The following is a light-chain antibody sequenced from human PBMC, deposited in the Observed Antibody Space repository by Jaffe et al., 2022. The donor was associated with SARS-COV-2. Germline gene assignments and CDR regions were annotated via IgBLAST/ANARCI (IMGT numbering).Light chain of an antibody. CDR1: QSVLYSSNNENY. Sequence: DIVMTQSPDSLAVSLGERATINCKSSQSVLYSSNNENYLAWYQHKPGQPPKLLIYWASSRDSGVPERFSGSGSGTDFTLTISSLQAEDVAVYYCQQYYSTPPTFGQGTKVEIK. CDR2: WAS. V-gene: IGKV4-1*01. J-gene: IGKJ1*01. CDR3: QQYYSTPPT.